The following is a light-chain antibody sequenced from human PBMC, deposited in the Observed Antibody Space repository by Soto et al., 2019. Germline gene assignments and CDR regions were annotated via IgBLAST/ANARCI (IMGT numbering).Light chain of an antibody. J-gene: IGLJ3*02. Sequence: QSALTQPRSVSGSPGQSVTISCTGTSSVVGGNNYVSWYQQHPGKAPKVMIYYVSERPSGVLDRFSGSQSGNTASLTISGLQAEDEADYYCGSYAGSYTWVFGGGTKLTVL. CDR1: SSVVGGNNY. V-gene: IGLV2-11*01. CDR3: GSYAGSYTWV. CDR2: YVS.